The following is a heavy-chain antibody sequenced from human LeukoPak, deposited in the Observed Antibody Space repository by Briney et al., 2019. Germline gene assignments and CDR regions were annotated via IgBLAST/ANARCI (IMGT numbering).Heavy chain of an antibody. Sequence: GGTLSLSCAASGSTFSSYWMSWVRQAPGKGLEWVANIKEDGSENYYVASVKGRFTISRDNAKPFLYLQTNSLAAEDTAVYYCARDRGYNWNYGGEIDYWGQGDLVTVSS. V-gene: IGHV3-7*05. D-gene: IGHD1-7*01. CDR1: GSTFSSYW. CDR2: IKEDGSEN. CDR3: ARDRGYNWNYGGEIDY. J-gene: IGHJ4*02.